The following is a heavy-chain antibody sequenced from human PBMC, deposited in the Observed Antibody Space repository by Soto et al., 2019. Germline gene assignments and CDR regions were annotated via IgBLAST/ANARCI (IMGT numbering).Heavy chain of an antibody. CDR3: TRAPDGNNADY. V-gene: IGHV3-73*02. CDR1: GFIFSGTT. D-gene: IGHD6-13*01. J-gene: IGHJ4*02. Sequence: EVQLVESGGDLVQPGGSLKLSCAASGFIFSGTTIHWVRQASGEGLEWVGRIRGRADNYATGYAASVKGRFTISRDDSKNTAYLQMNSLKTEDTAVYFCTRAPDGNNADYWGKGTLVTVSS. CDR2: IRGRADNYAT.